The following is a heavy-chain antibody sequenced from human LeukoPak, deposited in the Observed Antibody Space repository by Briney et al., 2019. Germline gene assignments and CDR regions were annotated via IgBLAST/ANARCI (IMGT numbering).Heavy chain of an antibody. CDR1: GGSISSSNW. Sequence: PSGTLSLTCAVSGGSISSSNWWSWVRQPPGKGLEWIGEIYHSGSTNYNPSLKSRVTISVDTSKNQFSLKLSSVTAADTAVYYCARVRYSSGSNWFDPWGQGTLVTVSS. CDR3: ARVRYSSGSNWFDP. D-gene: IGHD6-19*01. J-gene: IGHJ5*02. V-gene: IGHV4-4*02. CDR2: IYHSGST.